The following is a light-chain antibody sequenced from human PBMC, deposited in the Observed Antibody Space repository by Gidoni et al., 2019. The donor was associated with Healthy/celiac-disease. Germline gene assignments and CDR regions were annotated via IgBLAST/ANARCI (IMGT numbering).Light chain of an antibody. V-gene: IGLV2-14*01. Sequence: SALTPPASVSWSPGPSITISCTGTSSDVGGYNYVSWYQQHPGKAPKLMIYEVSNRPSGVSNRFSGSKSGNTASLTISGLQAEDEADYYCSSYTSSSTVVFGGGTKLTVL. CDR3: SSYTSSSTVV. CDR1: SSDVGGYNY. J-gene: IGLJ2*01. CDR2: EVS.